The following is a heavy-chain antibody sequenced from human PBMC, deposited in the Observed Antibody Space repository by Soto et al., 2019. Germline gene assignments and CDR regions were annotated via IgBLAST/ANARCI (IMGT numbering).Heavy chain of an antibody. J-gene: IGHJ6*02. V-gene: IGHV4-34*01. D-gene: IGHD3-9*01. CDR3: DCGVSVTKGIERTGYCVYNGMDT. CDR1: SGSFSGYY. CDR2: INHSGST. Sequence: SETLSLNCAVYSGSFSGYYWSWIRQPPGKGLEWIGEINHSGSTNYNPSLKSRVTISVDTSKNQFSLKLSSVTAADTAVYYCDCGVSVTKGIERTGYCVYNGMDTWGHGTTATLAS.